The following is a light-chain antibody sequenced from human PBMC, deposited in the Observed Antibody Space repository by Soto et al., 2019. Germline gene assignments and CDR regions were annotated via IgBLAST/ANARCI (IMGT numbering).Light chain of an antibody. CDR2: EVS. V-gene: IGLV2-8*01. J-gene: IGLJ1*01. CDR1: SSDVAGYNY. Sequence: QSALTQPPSASGSPGQSVTISCTGTSSDVAGYNYVSWYQQHPGKAPKLMIYEVSKRPSGVPDRFSGSKSGNTASLTVSGLQADDEADYYCSSYAGCNNLGVFGTGTKLTVL. CDR3: SSYAGCNNLGV.